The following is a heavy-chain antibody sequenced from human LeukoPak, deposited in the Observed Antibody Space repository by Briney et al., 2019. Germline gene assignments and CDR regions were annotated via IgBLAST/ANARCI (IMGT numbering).Heavy chain of an antibody. CDR1: GFTFSSYG. CDR3: ARGYTTMVEGYFYYYLDV. CDR2: IRYDGSNK. Sequence: GGSLRLSCAASGFTFSSYGMHWVRQAPGKGLEWVAFIRYDGSNKYYADSVKGRFTISRDNAKRSLYLQMNSLRAEDTALYFCARGYTTMVEGYFYYYLDVWGKGTTVTVSS. V-gene: IGHV3-30*02. D-gene: IGHD5-18*01. J-gene: IGHJ6*03.